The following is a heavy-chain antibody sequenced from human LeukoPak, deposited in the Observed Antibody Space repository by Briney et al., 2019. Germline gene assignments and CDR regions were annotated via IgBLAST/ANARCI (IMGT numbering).Heavy chain of an antibody. CDR1: GYSFTSYW. D-gene: IGHD2-21*01. CDR2: IYPGDSDT. Sequence: GESLKISCKGSGYSFTSYWIGWVRQMPGKGLEWMGIIYPGDSDTRYSPSFQGQVTISADKSISTAYLQWSSLKASDTAMYYCASAASASMRKEELFERIFDYWGQGTLVTVSS. V-gene: IGHV5-51*01. CDR3: ASAASASMRKEELFERIFDY. J-gene: IGHJ4*02.